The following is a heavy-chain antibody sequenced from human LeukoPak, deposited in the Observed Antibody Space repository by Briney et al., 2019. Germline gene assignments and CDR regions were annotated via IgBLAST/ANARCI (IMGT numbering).Heavy chain of an antibody. CDR1: GFTFSTYA. CDR3: ARVYCSSTSCLLDY. Sequence: PGGSLRLSCAASGFTFSTYAMHWVRQAPGKGLEYVSAISSNGGSTYYANSVKGRFTISRDNSKNTLYLQMGSLRAEDMAVYYCARVYCSSTSCLLDYWGQGTLVTVSS. CDR2: ISSNGGST. J-gene: IGHJ4*02. V-gene: IGHV3-64*01. D-gene: IGHD2-2*01.